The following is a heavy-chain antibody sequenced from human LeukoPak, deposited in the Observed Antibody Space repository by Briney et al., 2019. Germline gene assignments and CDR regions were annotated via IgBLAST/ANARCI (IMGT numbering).Heavy chain of an antibody. CDR1: GGSISSSSYY. D-gene: IGHD3-3*01. J-gene: IGHJ4*02. CDR2: IYYSGST. Sequence: RTSETLSLTCTVSGGSISSSSYYWGWIRQPPGKGLEWIGSIYYSGSTYYNPSLKSRVTISVDTSKNQFSLKLSSVTAADTAVYYCARPGTRSKYYDFWSGYSGMDYFDYWGQGTLVTVSS. CDR3: ARPGTRSKYYDFWSGYSGMDYFDY. V-gene: IGHV4-39*01.